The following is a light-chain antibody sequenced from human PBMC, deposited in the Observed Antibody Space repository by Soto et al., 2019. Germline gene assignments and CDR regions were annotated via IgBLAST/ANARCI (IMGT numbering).Light chain of an antibody. V-gene: IGKV1-9*01. J-gene: IGKJ1*01. Sequence: IQFTQSPSSLSASVGDRVTIACRASQGVRSYLAWFQQRPGKAPKLLIFGASTLQNGVPARFSGGGFGTEFTLTITSLQPEDFATYYCHQVYTYPRTFVQGTKVDIK. CDR1: QGVRSY. CDR3: HQVYTYPRT. CDR2: GAS.